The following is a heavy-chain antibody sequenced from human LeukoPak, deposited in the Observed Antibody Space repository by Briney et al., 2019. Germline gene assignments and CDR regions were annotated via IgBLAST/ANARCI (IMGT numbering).Heavy chain of an antibody. J-gene: IGHJ6*04. CDR2: TSGSGGST. D-gene: IGHD3-22*01. CDR3: AKITYYYDSSTGMDV. Sequence: GGSLRLSCAASGFTFSSYAMSWVRQAPGKGLEWVSATSGSGGSTYYADSVKGRFTISRDNSKNTLYLQMNSLRAEDTAVYYCAKITYYYDSSTGMDVWGKGTTVTVSS. CDR1: GFTFSSYA. V-gene: IGHV3-23*01.